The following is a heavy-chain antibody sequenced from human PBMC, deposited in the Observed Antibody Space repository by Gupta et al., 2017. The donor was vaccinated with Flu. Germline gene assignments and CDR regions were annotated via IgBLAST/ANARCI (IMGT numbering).Heavy chain of an antibody. D-gene: IGHD6-6*01. CDR2: ISYDGSNK. CDR3: AKVSERFSSSDY. Sequence: QVQLVESGGGVVQPGRSLRLSCAASGFTFSSYGMHWVRQAPGKGLEWVAVISYDGSNKYYADSVKGRFTISRDNSKNTLYLQMNSLRAEDTAVYYCAKVSERFSSSDYWGQGTLVTVSS. CDR1: GFTFSSYG. J-gene: IGHJ4*02. V-gene: IGHV3-30*18.